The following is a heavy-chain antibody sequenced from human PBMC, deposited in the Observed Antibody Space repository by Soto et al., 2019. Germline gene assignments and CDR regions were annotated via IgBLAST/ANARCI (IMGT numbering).Heavy chain of an antibody. Sequence: QVQLQESGPGLVNPSETLSLTSTDSGGSISSYYWSWIRQPPGKGLEWIGYIYYSGSTNYNPSLKSRVTISVDTSKNQFSLKLSSGTAADTAVYYCARRYGGNFDYWGQGTLVTVSS. CDR2: IYYSGST. D-gene: IGHD2-15*01. CDR3: ARRYGGNFDY. V-gene: IGHV4-59*01. CDR1: GGSISSYY. J-gene: IGHJ4*02.